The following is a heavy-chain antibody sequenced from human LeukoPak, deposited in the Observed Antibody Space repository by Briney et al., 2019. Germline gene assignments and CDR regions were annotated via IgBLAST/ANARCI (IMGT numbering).Heavy chain of an antibody. CDR3: ARGYLDGGY. J-gene: IGHJ4*02. CDR1: GGTFSSYA. D-gene: IGHD2-2*02. V-gene: IGHV1-69*05. Sequence: SVKVSCKASGGTFSSYAISWVRQAPGQGLEWMGGIIPIFGTANYAQKFQGRVTMTRDTSISTAYMELSRLRSDDTAVYYCARGYLDGGYWGQGTLVTVSS. CDR2: IIPIFGTA.